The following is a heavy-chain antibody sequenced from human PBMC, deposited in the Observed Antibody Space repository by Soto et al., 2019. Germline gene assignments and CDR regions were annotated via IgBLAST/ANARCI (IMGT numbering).Heavy chain of an antibody. CDR3: ARVLAARAKYWFDP. Sequence: LSLTCAVSSGSISSSNWWSWVRQPPGKGLEWIGEIYHSGSTNYNPSLKSRVTISVDKSKNQFSLKLSSVTAADTAVYYCARVLAARAKYWFDPWGQGTLVTVSS. D-gene: IGHD6-6*01. CDR2: IYHSGST. V-gene: IGHV4-4*02. CDR1: SGSISSSNW. J-gene: IGHJ5*02.